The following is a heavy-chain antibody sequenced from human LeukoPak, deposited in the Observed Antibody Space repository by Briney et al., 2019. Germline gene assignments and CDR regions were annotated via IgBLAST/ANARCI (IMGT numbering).Heavy chain of an antibody. Sequence: PSQTLSLTCNVSGGSINTANYYWTWIRQPPGKGLEWIGYISYSGTPYYNPSLNSRVTISLDTSKNQFSLILNSVTAADTAMYYCARDRYGDFEDYWGQGTLVTASS. CDR2: ISYSGTP. J-gene: IGHJ4*02. CDR3: ARDRYGDFEDY. V-gene: IGHV4-30-4*08. CDR1: GGSINTANYY. D-gene: IGHD4-17*01.